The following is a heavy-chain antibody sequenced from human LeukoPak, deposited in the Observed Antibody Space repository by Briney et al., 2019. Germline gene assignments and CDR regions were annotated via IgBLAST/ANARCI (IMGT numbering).Heavy chain of an antibody. CDR3: ARGTTMFDY. Sequence: PSETLSLTCAVSGGSLSSYYWSWIRQPPGKGLEWIGYIYYSGSTNYNPSLKSRVTISADTSKNQFSLKLSSVTAADTAVYYCARGTTMFDYWGQGTLVTVSS. CDR1: GGSLSSYY. V-gene: IGHV4-59*01. CDR2: IYYSGST. J-gene: IGHJ4*02. D-gene: IGHD1-7*01.